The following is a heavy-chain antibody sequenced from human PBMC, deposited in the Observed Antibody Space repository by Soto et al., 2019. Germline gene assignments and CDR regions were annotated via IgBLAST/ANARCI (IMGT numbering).Heavy chain of an antibody. CDR3: GRRRGVVQDGMDV. D-gene: IGHD3-3*01. J-gene: IGHJ6*02. CDR1: GGSIRSSSSY. CDR2: IYYSGST. V-gene: IGHV4-39*01. Sequence: QLQLQESGPGLVKPSETLSLTCTVSGGSIRSSSSYWDWIRQPPGKGLEWIGSIYYSGSTYYNPSLKSRVIISMDKAKNPFSLNVSSVTAADTAVYYCGRRRGVVQDGMDVWGQGTTVIVSS.